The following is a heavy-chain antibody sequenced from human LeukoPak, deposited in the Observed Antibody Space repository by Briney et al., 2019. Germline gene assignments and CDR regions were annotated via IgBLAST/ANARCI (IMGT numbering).Heavy chain of an antibody. CDR1: GYTLNEVS. CDR3: ATENFGLGSPFDP. V-gene: IGHV1-24*01. J-gene: IGHJ5*02. CDR2: FDPEDGER. Sequence: GASLKVSCKVAGYTLNEVSMHWVRQAPGKGLEWMGGFDPEDGERIYAQKFQGRVTMTEDTSTDTAYMELSSLTSGDTAMYYCATENFGLGSPFDPWGQGTLVTVSS. D-gene: IGHD3-16*01.